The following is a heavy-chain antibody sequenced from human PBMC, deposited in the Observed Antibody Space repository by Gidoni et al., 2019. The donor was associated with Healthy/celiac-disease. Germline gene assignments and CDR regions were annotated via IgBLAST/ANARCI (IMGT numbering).Heavy chain of an antibody. J-gene: IGHJ4*02. V-gene: IGHV4-34*01. CDR2: INHSGST. CDR1: GGSFSGYY. D-gene: IGHD5-12*01. Sequence: QVQLQQWGAGLLKPSETLSLTCAVYGGSFSGYYWSWIRQPPGKGLEWIGEINHSGSTNYNPSLKSRVTIAVDTSKNQCSLKLSSVTAADTAVYYCARVSRDGYNYGFDYWGQGTLVTVSS. CDR3: ARVSRDGYNYGFDY.